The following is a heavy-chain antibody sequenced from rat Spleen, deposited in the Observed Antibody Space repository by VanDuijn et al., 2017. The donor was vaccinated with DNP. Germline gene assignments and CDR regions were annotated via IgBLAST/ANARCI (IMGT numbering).Heavy chain of an antibody. CDR3: ARWGDYFDY. J-gene: IGHJ2*01. CDR1: GYSITSGYR. V-gene: IGHV3-3*01. CDR2: INSAGST. Sequence: VQFQESGPGLLKPSQSLSLTCSVTGYSITSGYRWNWIREFPGNKLEWMGYINSAGSTHYNPSLKRRISITRDTSKNQFFLQLNSVTTEDTATYYCARWGDYFDYWGQGVMVTVSS.